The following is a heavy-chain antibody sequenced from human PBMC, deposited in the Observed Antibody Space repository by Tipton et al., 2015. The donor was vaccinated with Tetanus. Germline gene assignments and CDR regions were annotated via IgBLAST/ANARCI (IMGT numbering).Heavy chain of an antibody. CDR2: ISYSGST. J-gene: IGHJ4*02. CDR1: GASISSSRRFD. Sequence: GLVKPSETLSLTCTVSGASISSSRRFDCGWIRQPPGKGLEWIGTISYSGSTSYSPSLQSRVTMSVDTSRNQFSLRLDSLTAADTAVYYCARAAGFLGLTHDFWGRGTLVSVSS. D-gene: IGHD2/OR15-2a*01. V-gene: IGHV4-39*01. CDR3: ARAAGFLGLTHDF.